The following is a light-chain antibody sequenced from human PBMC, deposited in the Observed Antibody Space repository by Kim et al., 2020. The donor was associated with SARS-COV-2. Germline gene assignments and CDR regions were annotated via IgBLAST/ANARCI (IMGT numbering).Light chain of an antibody. CDR3: SSYTSSNTVI. V-gene: IGLV2-14*03. Sequence: SITITCTGTSSDVGGYNHVIWFQHHPGKAPKLMVYDVIKRPSGVSTRFSGSKSGNTASLTISGLQGEDEADYYCSSYTSSNTVIFGGGTQLTVL. CDR2: DVI. CDR1: SSDVGGYNH. J-gene: IGLJ2*01.